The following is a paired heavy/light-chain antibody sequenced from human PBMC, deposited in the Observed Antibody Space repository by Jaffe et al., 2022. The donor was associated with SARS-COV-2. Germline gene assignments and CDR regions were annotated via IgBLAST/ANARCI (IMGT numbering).Heavy chain of an antibody. D-gene: IGHD6-13*01. J-gene: IGHJ3*01. V-gene: IGHV3-23*01. CDR2: LSDSGDRT. Sequence: EVQLLESGGGFIQPGGSLRLSCAASGFTFSGYAMNWVRQAPGKGLEWVSGLSDSGDRTYYADPVKGRFTISRDNSKNTLYLQMNSLRAEDTAVYYCAKEGSDRSSRPNDAFDFWGRGTMVTVSS. CDR1: GFTFSGYA. CDR3: AKEGSDRSSRPNDAFDF.
Light chain of an antibody. CDR3: ATWDTSLSAGV. J-gene: IGLJ2*01. Sequence: QSVLTQPPSVSAAPGQKVTISCSGSSSNIGNDYVSWYQQLPGTAPKLLIYENNKRPSGIPDRFSGSKSGTSATLGITGLQTGDEADYYCATWDTSLSAGVFGGGTRLTVL. CDR2: ENN. V-gene: IGLV1-51*02. CDR1: SSNIGNDY.